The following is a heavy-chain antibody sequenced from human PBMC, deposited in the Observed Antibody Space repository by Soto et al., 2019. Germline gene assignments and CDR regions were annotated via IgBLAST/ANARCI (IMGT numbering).Heavy chain of an antibody. V-gene: IGHV4-59*01. CDR1: GGSISSYY. D-gene: IGHD5-12*01. J-gene: IGHJ3*02. Sequence: SETLSLTCTVSGGSISSYYWSWIRQPPGKGLEWIGYIYYSGSTNYNPSLKSRVTISVDTSKNQFSLKLSSVTAADTAVYYCARERKGVSGYGSTEVAFDIWGQGTMVTVSS. CDR3: ARERKGVSGYGSTEVAFDI. CDR2: IYYSGST.